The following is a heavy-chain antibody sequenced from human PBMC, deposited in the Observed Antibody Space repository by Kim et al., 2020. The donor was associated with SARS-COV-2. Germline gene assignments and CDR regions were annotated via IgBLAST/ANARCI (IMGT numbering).Heavy chain of an antibody. V-gene: IGHV3-48*04. CDR2: IRISDGAI. CDR1: GFTFSDDS. CDR3: ARDLGYSFDY. Sequence: GGSLRLSCAASGFTFSDDSMNWVRQAPGKGLEWISYIRISDGAIFYADSVRGRFTISTDNAKNSLYLQMNSLRAEDTAVYYCARDLGYSFDYWGQGSLVT. J-gene: IGHJ4*02. D-gene: IGHD2-21*01.